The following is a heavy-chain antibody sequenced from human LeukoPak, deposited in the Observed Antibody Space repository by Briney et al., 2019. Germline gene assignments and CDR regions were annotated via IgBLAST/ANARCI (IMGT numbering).Heavy chain of an antibody. CDR3: AELVSLGWPYGMDV. V-gene: IGHV3-23*01. CDR2: ISGSGGST. J-gene: IGHJ6*02. Sequence: GGSLRLSCAASGFTFISYAMSWVRQAPGKGLEWVSAISGSGGSTYYADSVKGRFTISRDNSKNTLYLQMNSLKAEDTAVYNCAELVSLGWPYGMDVWGQGTTVTVSS. D-gene: IGHD3-16*01. CDR1: GFTFISYA.